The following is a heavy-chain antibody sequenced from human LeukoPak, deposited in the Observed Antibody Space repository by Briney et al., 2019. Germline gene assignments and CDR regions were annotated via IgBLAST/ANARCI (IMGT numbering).Heavy chain of an antibody. CDR3: AREYLDSRGQVRRFDY. Sequence: SQTLSLTCAISGDSVSGNSVAWNWIRQSPSRGLEWLGRTYYRSKWYYEYAVSVKSRLTINPDTAKNQFSLQLNSVTPEDTAVYYCAREYLDSRGQVRRFDYWGQGTLVTVSS. D-gene: IGHD3-22*01. CDR2: TYYRSKWYY. V-gene: IGHV6-1*01. J-gene: IGHJ4*02. CDR1: GDSVSGNSVA.